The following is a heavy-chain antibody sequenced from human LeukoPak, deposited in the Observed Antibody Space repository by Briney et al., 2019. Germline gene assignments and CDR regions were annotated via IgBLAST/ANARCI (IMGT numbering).Heavy chain of an antibody. CDR2: IYSGGST. Sequence: PGRSLRLSCAASGFTVSSNYMSWVRQAPGKGLEWVSVIYSGGSTYYADSVKGRFTISRDNSKNTLYLQMNSLRAEDTAVYYCARDVIAVAGKGVWGQGTLVTVSS. D-gene: IGHD6-19*01. CDR1: GFTVSSNY. CDR3: ARDVIAVAGKGV. V-gene: IGHV3-66*01. J-gene: IGHJ4*02.